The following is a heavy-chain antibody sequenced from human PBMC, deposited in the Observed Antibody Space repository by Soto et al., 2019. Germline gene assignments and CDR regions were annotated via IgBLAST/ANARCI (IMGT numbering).Heavy chain of an antibody. CDR1: GYTFTSYA. J-gene: IGHJ2*01. Sequence: ASVKVSCKASGYTFTSYAMHWVRQAPGQRLEWMGWINAGNSNTKYSQKFQGRVTITRDTSASTAYMELSSLRSEDTAVYYCARDIGYYDILTGYSRYWYFDLWGRGPLVTVSS. CDR2: INAGNSNT. D-gene: IGHD3-9*01. V-gene: IGHV1-3*01. CDR3: ARDIGYYDILTGYSRYWYFDL.